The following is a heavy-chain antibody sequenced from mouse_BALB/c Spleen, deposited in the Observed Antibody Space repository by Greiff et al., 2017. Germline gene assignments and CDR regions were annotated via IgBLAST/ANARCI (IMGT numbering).Heavy chain of an antibody. CDR1: GFTFSDYY. Sequence: EVNVVESGGGLVKPGGSLKLSCAASGFTFSDYYMYWVRQTPEKRLELVATISDGGSYTYYPDSVKGRFTISRDNAKNNLYLQMSSLKSEDTPMYYCARDRGYYYGSSSGFAYWGQGTLVTVSA. V-gene: IGHV5-4*02. D-gene: IGHD1-1*01. J-gene: IGHJ3*01. CDR2: ISDGGSYT. CDR3: ARDRGYYYGSSSGFAY.